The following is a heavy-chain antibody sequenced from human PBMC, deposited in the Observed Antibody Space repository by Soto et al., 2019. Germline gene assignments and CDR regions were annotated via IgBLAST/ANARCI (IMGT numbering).Heavy chain of an antibody. V-gene: IGHV5-51*01. CDR1: GYRFNAFW. CDR2: IYPGDSDI. CDR3: ARSIQLLSSGMDV. D-gene: IGHD2-15*01. J-gene: IGHJ6*02. Sequence: GESLKISCKASGYRFNAFWIAWVRQTPGKGLEWMGTIYPGDSDIRYSPSSQGQVTISADKSITTAYLQWNSLKASDSGIYYCARSIQLLSSGMDVSGQGTTVTVSS.